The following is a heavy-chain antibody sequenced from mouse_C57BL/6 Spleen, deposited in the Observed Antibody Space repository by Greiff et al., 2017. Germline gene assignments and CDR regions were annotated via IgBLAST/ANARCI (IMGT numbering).Heavy chain of an antibody. J-gene: IGHJ1*03. Sequence: VQLQQSGPELVKPGASVKISCKASGYTFTDYYMNWVKQSHGKSLEWIGDINPNNGGTSYNQQFKGKATLTVDKSSSTAYMELRSLTSEDSAVYYCARRDYYGSSYGWYFDVWGTGTTVTVSS. CDR2: INPNNGGT. V-gene: IGHV1-26*01. CDR3: ARRDYYGSSYGWYFDV. D-gene: IGHD1-1*01. CDR1: GYTFTDYY.